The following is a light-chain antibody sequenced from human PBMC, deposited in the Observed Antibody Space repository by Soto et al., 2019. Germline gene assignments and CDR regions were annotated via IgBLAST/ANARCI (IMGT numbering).Light chain of an antibody. V-gene: IGLV2-23*01. CDR3: CSYAGSSTYV. CDR2: EGS. Sequence: QSALTQPASVSGSPGQSITISCTGTSSEVESYNLVSWYQQHPGKAPKLMIYEGSKRPSGVSNRFSGSKSGNTASLTISGLQAEDEADYYCCSYAGSSTYVFGTGTKLTVL. CDR1: SSEVESYNL. J-gene: IGLJ1*01.